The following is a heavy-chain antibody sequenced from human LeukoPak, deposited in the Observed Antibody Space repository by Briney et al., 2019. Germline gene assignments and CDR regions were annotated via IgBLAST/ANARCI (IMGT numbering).Heavy chain of an antibody. V-gene: IGHV3-7*01. J-gene: IGHJ4*02. CDR3: ARDRVGATDYFDY. Sequence: GGSLRLSCAASGFTLSSYSMNWVRQAPGKGLEWVASINPDGNKKYSADSVKGRFTISRDNSKNTLYLQMNSLRAEDTAVYYCARDRVGATDYFDYWGQGTLVTVSS. CDR1: GFTLSSYS. D-gene: IGHD1-26*01. CDR2: INPDGNKK.